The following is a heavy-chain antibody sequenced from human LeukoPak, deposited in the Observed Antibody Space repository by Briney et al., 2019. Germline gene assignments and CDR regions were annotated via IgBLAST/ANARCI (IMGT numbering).Heavy chain of an antibody. CDR2: ISYDGSNK. Sequence: GGSLRLSCAASGFTFSSYAMHWVRQAPGKGLEWVAVISYDGSNKYYADSVKGRFTISRDNSKNTLYLQMNSLRAEDTAVYYCARVPSLRGVGPAARGDAFDIWGQGTMVTVSS. J-gene: IGHJ3*02. CDR3: ARVPSLRGVGPAARGDAFDI. CDR1: GFTFSSYA. D-gene: IGHD2-2*01. V-gene: IGHV3-30-3*01.